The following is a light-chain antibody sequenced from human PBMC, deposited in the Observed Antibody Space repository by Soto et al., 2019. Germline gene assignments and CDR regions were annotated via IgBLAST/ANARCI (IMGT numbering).Light chain of an antibody. CDR2: EAS. J-gene: IGKJ1*01. Sequence: DIQMTQSPSTLSASVGDRVTITCRASQSISTWLAWYQHKPGKAPRLLIYEASSLERGVPSRFSGSGFGTEFTPTSTSLQADDFATYYCQQYGSYRSFGLGTRVEIK. CDR3: QQYGSYRS. CDR1: QSISTW. V-gene: IGKV1-5*03.